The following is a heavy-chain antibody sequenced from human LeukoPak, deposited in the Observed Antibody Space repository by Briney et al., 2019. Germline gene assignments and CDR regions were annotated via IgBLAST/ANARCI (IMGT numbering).Heavy chain of an antibody. CDR1: GFTFSSYA. J-gene: IGHJ5*02. CDR3: AEAVACPGSYYKVPCWFDP. Sequence: GGSLRLSCAASGFTFSSYAMSWVRQAPGKGLEWVSAISGSGGSTYYADSVKGRFTISRDNSKNTLYLQMNSLRAEDTAVYYCAEAVACPGSYYKVPCWFDPWGQGTLVTVSS. V-gene: IGHV3-23*01. D-gene: IGHD3-10*02. CDR2: ISGSGGST.